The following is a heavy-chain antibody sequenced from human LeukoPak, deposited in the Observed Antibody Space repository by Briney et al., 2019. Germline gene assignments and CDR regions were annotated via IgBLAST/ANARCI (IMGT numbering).Heavy chain of an antibody. V-gene: IGHV3-11*01. Sequence: GGSLRLSCAASGFTFSDYYMSWIRQAPGKGLEWVSYISSSGSTIYYADSVKGRFTISRDNAKNSPYLQMNSLRAEDTAVYYCARDLLLLYYYGSGTYGNDYWGQGTLVTVSS. CDR2: ISSSGSTI. J-gene: IGHJ4*02. D-gene: IGHD3-10*01. CDR1: GFTFSDYY. CDR3: ARDLLLLYYYGSGTYGNDY.